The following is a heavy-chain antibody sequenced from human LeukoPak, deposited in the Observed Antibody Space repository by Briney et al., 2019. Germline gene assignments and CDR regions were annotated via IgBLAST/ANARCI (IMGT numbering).Heavy chain of an antibody. CDR1: GGTISSYY. CDR2: MYYSGST. J-gene: IGHJ6*03. CDR3: ARDRVGQQLVGRKYYYYYMDV. D-gene: IGHD6-13*01. Sequence: SETLSLNCTVPGGTISSYYWSWIRQPPGKGLEWIGYMYYSGSTNYNPSLKSRVTISVDMSKNQVSLKLSSVTAADTAVYYCARDRVGQQLVGRKYYYYYMDVWGKGTTVTISS. V-gene: IGHV4-59*01.